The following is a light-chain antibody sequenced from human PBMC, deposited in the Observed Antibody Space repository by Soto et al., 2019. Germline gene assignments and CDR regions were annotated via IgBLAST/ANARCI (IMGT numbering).Light chain of an antibody. J-gene: IGKJ4*01. Sequence: IQLTQSPSFLSASVGDRVTITCRASQGISSYLGWYQQKPGKAPNLLIYDASTLHSGVPSRFSGGGSGTDFTLTISSLQPEDFATYYCQQVNVYPSTFGGGTKVDI. CDR2: DAS. CDR1: QGISSY. V-gene: IGKV1-9*01. CDR3: QQVNVYPST.